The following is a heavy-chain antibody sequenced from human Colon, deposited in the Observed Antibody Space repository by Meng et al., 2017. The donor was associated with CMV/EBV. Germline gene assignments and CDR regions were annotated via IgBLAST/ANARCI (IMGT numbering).Heavy chain of an antibody. V-gene: IGHV3-48*03. D-gene: IGHD1-26*01. CDR2: ISSDGGTV. CDR1: GSTFSSYE. J-gene: IGHJ5*02. CDR3: ARELGARSPHYNWFDP. Sequence: GESLRLSCAASGSTFSSYEMNWVRQAPGKGLEWVSYISSDGGTVLYADSVKGRFTISRDNTKNSVYLQMKSLRAEDTAVYYCARELGARSPHYNWFDPWGQGTLVTVSS.